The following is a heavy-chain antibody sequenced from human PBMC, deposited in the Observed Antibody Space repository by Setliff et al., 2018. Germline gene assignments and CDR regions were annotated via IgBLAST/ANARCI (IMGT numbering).Heavy chain of an antibody. CDR1: GGSISSGGYY. J-gene: IGHJ4*02. Sequence: KASETLSLTCTVSGGSISSGGYYWSWIRQHPGKGLEWIGYIYYSGSTSYYNPSLKSRVTISLDTSKSQFFLKLNSVTAADTAVYYCARAPRYFDSTGSYFDFWGQGTLVTVSS. CDR3: ARAPRYFDSTGSYFDF. CDR2: IYYSGSTS. D-gene: IGHD3-22*01. V-gene: IGHV4-31*03.